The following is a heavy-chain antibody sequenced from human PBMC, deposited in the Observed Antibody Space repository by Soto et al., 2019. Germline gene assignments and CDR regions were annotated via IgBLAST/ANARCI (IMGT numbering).Heavy chain of an antibody. CDR1: GFSLSTNGMR. CDR3: ARTPSSWNGMDV. J-gene: IGHJ6*02. V-gene: IGHV2-70*04. CDR2: IDWDDDK. Sequence: SGPTLVNPTQTLTLTCTFSGFSLSTNGMRVSWIRQPPGKALEWLARIDWDDDKFYSTSLKTRLTISKDTSKNQVVLTMTNMDPVDTATYHCARTPSSWNGMDVWGQGTTVTVSS. D-gene: IGHD6-13*01.